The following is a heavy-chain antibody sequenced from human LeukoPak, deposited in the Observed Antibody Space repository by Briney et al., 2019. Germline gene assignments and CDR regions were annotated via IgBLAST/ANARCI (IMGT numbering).Heavy chain of an antibody. Sequence: GGSLRLSCAASGFTFSSYDMHWVRQAPGKGLEWVAVISYDGSNKYYADSVKGRFTISRDNSKNTLYLQMNSLRAEDTAVYYCARGGLTEVDYWGQGTLVTVSS. CDR1: GFTFSSYD. CDR2: ISYDGSNK. D-gene: IGHD4-11*01. V-gene: IGHV3-30-3*01. CDR3: ARGGLTEVDY. J-gene: IGHJ4*02.